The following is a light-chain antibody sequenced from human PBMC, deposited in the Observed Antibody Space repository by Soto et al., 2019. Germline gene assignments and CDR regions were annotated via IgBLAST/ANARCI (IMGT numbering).Light chain of an antibody. CDR3: MQALQTPLT. V-gene: IGKV2-28*01. J-gene: IGKJ4*01. CDR1: QSLLHSNGYNY. Sequence: DIVMTQSPLSLPVTPGEPASISCRSSQSLLHSNGYNYLDWYLQKPGQSPQLLIYLGSNRASGVPDRFSGSGSGTDFTLKFSRVEAEDVGVYYFMQALQTPLTFGGGTKVEIK. CDR2: LGS.